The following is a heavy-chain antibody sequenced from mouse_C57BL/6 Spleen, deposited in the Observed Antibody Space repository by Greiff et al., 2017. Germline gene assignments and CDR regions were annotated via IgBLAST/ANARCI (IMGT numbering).Heavy chain of an antibody. Sequence: VQLQQPGAELVKPGASVKMSCKASGYTFTSYWITWVKQRPGQGLEWIGDIYPGSGSTNYNEKFKSKATLTVDTSSSTAYMQLSSLTSEDSAVYYCARDPFTTVVATEGYFDVWGTGTTVTVSS. J-gene: IGHJ1*03. CDR1: GYTFTSYW. CDR3: ARDPFTTVVATEGYFDV. D-gene: IGHD1-1*01. V-gene: IGHV1-55*01. CDR2: IYPGSGST.